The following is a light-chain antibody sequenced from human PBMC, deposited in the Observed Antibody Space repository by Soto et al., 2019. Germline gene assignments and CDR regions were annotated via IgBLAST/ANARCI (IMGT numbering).Light chain of an antibody. CDR3: ETWDDNAWV. CDR2: LEGSGSY. Sequence: QSVLTQSSSASASLGSSVKLTCNLSSGHSGYIIAWHQQQPGKAPRYLMKLEGSGSYNKGSGVPDRFSGSSSGADRYLTISNLQFEDEADYYCETWDDNAWVFGGGTKLTFL. CDR1: SGHSGYI. J-gene: IGLJ3*02. V-gene: IGLV4-60*02.